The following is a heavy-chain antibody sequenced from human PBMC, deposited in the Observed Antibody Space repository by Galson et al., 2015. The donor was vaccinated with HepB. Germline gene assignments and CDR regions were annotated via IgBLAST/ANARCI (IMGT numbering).Heavy chain of an antibody. V-gene: IGHV3-23*01. CDR2: ISGSGDST. D-gene: IGHD3-16*01. CDR3: ARGKTGDFDY. CDR1: GYTFSSYA. J-gene: IGHJ4*02. Sequence: SLRLSCAASGYTFSSYAMSWVRQAPGKGLQWVSSISGSGDSTYYADSVKGRFTISRDNSKNTLYLQMNSLRADDTAVYYCARGKTGDFDYWGQGTLVTVSS.